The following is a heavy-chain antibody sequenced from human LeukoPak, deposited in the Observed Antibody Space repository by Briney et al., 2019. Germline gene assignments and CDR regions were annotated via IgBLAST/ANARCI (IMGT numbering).Heavy chain of an antibody. CDR1: GGSISSGGYY. Sequence: PSQTLSLTCTVSGGSISSGGYYWSWIRQPPGKGLEWIGYIYHSGSTYYNPSLKSRVTISVDRSKNQFSLKLSSVTAADTAVYYCARGRMGIAARCAFDIWGQGTMVTVSS. CDR2: IYHSGST. J-gene: IGHJ3*02. CDR3: ARGRMGIAARCAFDI. V-gene: IGHV4-30-2*01. D-gene: IGHD6-6*01.